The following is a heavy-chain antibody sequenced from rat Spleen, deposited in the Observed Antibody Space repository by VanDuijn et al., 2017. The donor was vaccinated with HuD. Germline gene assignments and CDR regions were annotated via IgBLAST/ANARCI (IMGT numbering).Heavy chain of an antibody. J-gene: IGHJ2*01. V-gene: IGHV5-58*01. CDR1: GFTFSGYW. Sequence: EVQLVETGGDLVQPGRSLKLSCVASGFTFSGYWMYWLRQAPGKGLEWISSINTDGDSTFYPDSVKGRFTISRHNAENTVYLQMNSLRSEDTATYYCARSPMYTTDGDFDYWGQGVMVTVSS. CDR3: ARSPMYTTDGDFDY. D-gene: IGHD1-6*01. CDR2: INTDGDST.